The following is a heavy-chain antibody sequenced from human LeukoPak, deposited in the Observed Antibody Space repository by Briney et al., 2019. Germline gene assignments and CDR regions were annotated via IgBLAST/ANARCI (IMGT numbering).Heavy chain of an antibody. CDR3: ARRLTQYDCFDP. Sequence: SQTLSLTCAISGDSVSSNSVTWNWIRQSPSRGLEWLGRTYYRSTWYNDYAVSVRGRITVNPDTSKDQFSLHLNSVTPEDTAVYYCARRLTQYDCFDPWGQGILVTVSS. V-gene: IGHV6-1*01. CDR1: GDSVSSNSVT. J-gene: IGHJ5*02. D-gene: IGHD2-2*01. CDR2: TYYRSTWYN.